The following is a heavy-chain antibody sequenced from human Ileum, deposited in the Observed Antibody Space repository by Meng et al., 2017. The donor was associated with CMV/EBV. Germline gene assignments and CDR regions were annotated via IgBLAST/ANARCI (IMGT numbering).Heavy chain of an antibody. Sequence: QEQLQGSGSGLVKPSETLSLTCTVSGDSISSNFWSWIRQPAGKGLEWIGRIYSSGSTFYNPSLNSRVTMSVDTSKNQFSLSLASVTAADTAIYFCAREESVGIAVTGTFDYWGQGILVTVSS. CDR2: IYSSGST. CDR1: GDSISSNF. V-gene: IGHV4-4*07. J-gene: IGHJ4*02. CDR3: AREESVGIAVTGTFDY. D-gene: IGHD6-19*01.